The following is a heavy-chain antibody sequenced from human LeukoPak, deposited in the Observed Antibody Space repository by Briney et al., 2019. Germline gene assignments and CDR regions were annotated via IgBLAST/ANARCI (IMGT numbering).Heavy chain of an antibody. CDR2: IRSKAYGGTT. CDR1: GFTFSSYV. D-gene: IGHD6-13*01. J-gene: IGHJ4*02. CDR3: TRDSSSWYDY. V-gene: IGHV3-49*03. Sequence: GGSLRLSCAASGFTFSSYVMSWFRQAPGKGLEWVGFIRSKAYGGTTEYAASVKGRFTISRDDSKSIAYLQMNSLKTEDTAVYYCTRDSSSWYDYWGQGTLVTVSS.